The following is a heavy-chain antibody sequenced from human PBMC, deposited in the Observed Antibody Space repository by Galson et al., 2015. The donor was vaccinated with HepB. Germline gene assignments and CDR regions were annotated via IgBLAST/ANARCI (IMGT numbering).Heavy chain of an antibody. Sequence: SVKVSCKVSGYTLTELSMHWVRQAPGKGLEWMGGFDPEDGETIYAQKFQGRVTMTEDTSTDTAYMELSSLRSEDTAVYYCATDQREQWLGGPDGAFDIWGQGTMVTVSS. J-gene: IGHJ3*02. D-gene: IGHD6-19*01. CDR2: FDPEDGET. CDR3: ATDQREQWLGGPDGAFDI. CDR1: GYTLTELS. V-gene: IGHV1-24*01.